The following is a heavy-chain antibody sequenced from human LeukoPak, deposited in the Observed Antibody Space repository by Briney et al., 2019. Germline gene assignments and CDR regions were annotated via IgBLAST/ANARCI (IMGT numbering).Heavy chain of an antibody. CDR2: IGGDAVAT. Sequence: SGGSLRLSCAASGFTFSDYAMTWVRQAPGKGLEWVSVIGGDAVATFYVDSVTGRFTISRDNSMNTLYLQMNSLRVEDTALYYCARYVLPGTTRAFDYWGQGSLVSVSS. CDR3: ARYVLPGTTRAFDY. J-gene: IGHJ4*02. V-gene: IGHV3-23*01. D-gene: IGHD1/OR15-1a*01. CDR1: GFTFSDYA.